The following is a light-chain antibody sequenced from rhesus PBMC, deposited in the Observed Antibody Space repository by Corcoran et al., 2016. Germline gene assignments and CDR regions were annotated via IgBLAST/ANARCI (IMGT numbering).Light chain of an antibody. J-gene: IGLJ1*01. CDR1: ISDIGTYDY. Sequence: QSALTQHRSVSGSPGQSVTISCTGTISDIGTYDYVSWYQQHPGTAPKLMISEVTKRASGVSDRFSGSKSGNTASLTISGLQAEYGSDYYCSSYAGNNIYIFGGGTRLTVL. V-gene: IGLV2-32*02. CDR3: SSYAGNNIYI. CDR2: EVT.